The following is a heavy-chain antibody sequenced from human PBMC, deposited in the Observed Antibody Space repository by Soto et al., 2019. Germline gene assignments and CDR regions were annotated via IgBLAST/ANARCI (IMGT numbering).Heavy chain of an antibody. J-gene: IGHJ4*02. V-gene: IGHV3-7*03. CDR2: IKEDGSER. D-gene: IGHD6-19*01. CDR3: ASLKVSSAWDC. CDR1: GFNFSHYR. Sequence: GWALRLSCAVSGFNFSHYRMSWVRQAPGKGLEWVATIKEDGSERYYVPSVRGRFTISRDNAKNSLSLQMNSLRADDTAVYYCASLKVSSAWDCWGQGTLVTVSA.